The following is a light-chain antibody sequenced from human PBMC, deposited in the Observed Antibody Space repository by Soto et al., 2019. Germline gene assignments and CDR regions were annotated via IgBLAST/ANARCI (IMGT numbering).Light chain of an antibody. CDR2: AAS. CDR3: QQSYSIPWT. V-gene: IGKV1-39*01. J-gene: IGKJ1*01. CDR1: QSISKY. Sequence: DIQMTQSPSSLSASLGDRVTITCRASQSISKYLNWYQHKPGKAPKLLIYAASSLQSGVPSRFSGSGSGTDFTLTISSLQPGDIATYYCQQSYSIPWTFGQGTKVEI.